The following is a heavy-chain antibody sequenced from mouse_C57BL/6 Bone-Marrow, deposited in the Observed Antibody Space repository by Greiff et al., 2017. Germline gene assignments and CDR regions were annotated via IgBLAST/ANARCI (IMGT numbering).Heavy chain of an antibody. V-gene: IGHV1-81*01. CDR2: IYPRSGNT. D-gene: IGHD1-1*01. Sequence: QVQLQQSGAELARPGASVKLSCKASGYTFTSYGISWVKQRTGQGLEWIGEIYPRSGNTYYNEKFKGKATLTADKSSSTAYMELRSLTSEDSAVYFCAREFYYYGSSYLYAMDYWGQGTSVTVSS. CDR1: GYTFTSYG. J-gene: IGHJ4*01. CDR3: AREFYYYGSSYLYAMDY.